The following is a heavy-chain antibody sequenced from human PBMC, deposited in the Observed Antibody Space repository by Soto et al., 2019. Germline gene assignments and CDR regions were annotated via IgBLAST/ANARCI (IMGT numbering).Heavy chain of an antibody. Sequence: GESLKISCAASGFTFSSYAMSWVRQAPGKGLEWVSAISGSGGSTYYADSVKGRFTISRDNSKNTLYLQMNSLRAEDTAVYYCARVELLGDYWGQGTLVTVSS. J-gene: IGHJ4*02. CDR1: GFTFSSYA. V-gene: IGHV3-23*01. CDR2: ISGSGGST. CDR3: ARVELLGDY. D-gene: IGHD1-26*01.